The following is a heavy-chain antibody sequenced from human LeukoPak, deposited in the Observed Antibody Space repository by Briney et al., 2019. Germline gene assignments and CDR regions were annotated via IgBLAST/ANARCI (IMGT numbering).Heavy chain of an antibody. V-gene: IGHV4-59*01. CDR3: ARVGYDFWSGYYKFYYYYYMDV. CDR1: GGSISSYY. CDR2: IYYSGST. J-gene: IGHJ6*03. D-gene: IGHD3-3*01. Sequence: SETLSLTCTVSGGSISSYYWSWIRQPPGKGLEWIGYIYYSGSTNYNPSLKSRVTTSADTSKNQFSLKLSSVTAADTAVYYCARVGYDFWSGYYKFYYYYYMDVWGKGTTVTVSS.